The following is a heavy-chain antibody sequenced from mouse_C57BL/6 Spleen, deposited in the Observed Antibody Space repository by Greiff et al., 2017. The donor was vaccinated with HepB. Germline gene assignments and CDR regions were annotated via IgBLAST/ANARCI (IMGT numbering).Heavy chain of an antibody. V-gene: IGHV1-64*01. Sequence: QVQLQQPGAELVKPGASVKLSCKASGYTFTSYWMHWVKQRPGQGLEWIGMIHPNSGSTNYNEKFKSKATLTVDKSSSTAYMQLSSLTSEDSAVYYCAREGLLRHWYLDVWGTGTTVTVSS. CDR1: GYTFTSYW. CDR3: AREGLLRHWYLDV. D-gene: IGHD1-2*01. J-gene: IGHJ1*03. CDR2: IHPNSGST.